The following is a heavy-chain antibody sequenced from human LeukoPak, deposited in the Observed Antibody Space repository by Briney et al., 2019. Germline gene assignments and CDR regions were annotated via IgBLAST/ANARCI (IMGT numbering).Heavy chain of an antibody. J-gene: IGHJ4*02. CDR3: ARTRYYDFWSGYYGPKDKDYVHYFDY. Sequence: SGTLSLTCAVYGGSFSGYYWSWIRQPPGKGLEWIGEINHSGSTNYNPSLKSRVTISVDTSQNQFSLKLSSVTAADTAVYYCARTRYYDFWSGYYGPKDKDYVHYFDYWGQGTLVTVSS. CDR2: INHSGST. D-gene: IGHD3-3*01. CDR1: GGSFSGYY. V-gene: IGHV4-34*01.